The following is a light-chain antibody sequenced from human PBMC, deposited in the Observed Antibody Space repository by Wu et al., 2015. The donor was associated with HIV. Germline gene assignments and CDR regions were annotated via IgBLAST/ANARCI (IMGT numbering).Light chain of an antibody. CDR3: QQYNNWPPYS. J-gene: IGKJ2*03. Sequence: EIVMTQSPATLSVSPGERATISCRASQSVSSNLAWYQQKPGQAPRLLIYGASTRATGIPARFSGSGSGTEFTLTISSLQSEDFAVYYCQQYNNWPPYSFGQGTKLE. V-gene: IGKV3-15*01. CDR1: QSVSSN. CDR2: GAS.